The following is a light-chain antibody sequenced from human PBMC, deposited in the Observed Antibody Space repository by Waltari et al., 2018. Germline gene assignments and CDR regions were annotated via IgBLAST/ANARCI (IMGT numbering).Light chain of an antibody. J-gene: IGKJ1*01. CDR3: QQYNNWLTWT. Sequence: EGVMTQSPASLSVSPGERVTLSYRASRSVSTNLAWYHQRPGQAPRLLIYGASTRATGIPVRCSGSGSGTEFTLTISSLQSEDLGTYYCQQYNNWLTWTFGPGTKVEI. V-gene: IGKV3-15*01. CDR1: RSVSTN. CDR2: GAS.